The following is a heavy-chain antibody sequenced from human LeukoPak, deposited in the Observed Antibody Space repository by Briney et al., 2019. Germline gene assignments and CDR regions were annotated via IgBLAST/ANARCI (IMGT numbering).Heavy chain of an antibody. D-gene: IGHD2-2*01. CDR3: ARDLGYCSSTSCYARYGMDV. V-gene: IGHV3-21*01. J-gene: IGHJ6*02. CDR2: ISSSSSYI. Sequence: KAGGSLRLSCAASGFTFSSYSMNWVRQAPGKGLEWVSSISSSSSYIYYADSVKGRFTISRDNAKNSLYLQMNSLRAEDTAVYYCARDLGYCSSTSCYARYGMDVWGQGTTVTVSS. CDR1: GFTFSSYS.